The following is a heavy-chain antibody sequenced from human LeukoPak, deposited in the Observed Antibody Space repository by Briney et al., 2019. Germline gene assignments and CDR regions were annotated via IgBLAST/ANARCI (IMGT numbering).Heavy chain of an antibody. CDR1: GFTFSSYS. CDR2: ISSSSSYI. J-gene: IGHJ4*02. CDR3: ARGTPSYYDFWSGYIITYFDY. Sequence: PGGSLRLSCAASGFTFSSYSMNWVRQAPGKGLEWVSSISSSSSYIYYADSVKGRFTISRDNAKNSLYLQMNSLRAEDTAVYYCARGTPSYYDFWSGYIITYFDYWGQGTLVTVSS. V-gene: IGHV3-21*01. D-gene: IGHD3-3*01.